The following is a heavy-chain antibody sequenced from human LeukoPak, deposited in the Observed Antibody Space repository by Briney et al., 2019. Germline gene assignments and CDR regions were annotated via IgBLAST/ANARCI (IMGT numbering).Heavy chain of an antibody. V-gene: IGHV4-59*01. CDR2: IYYGRST. Sequence: SETLSLTCRVSGASISGYYWSWIREPPGEGLEWIGYIYYGRSTDYNPSLKSRVTISKDTSKTQFSLRLSSVTAADTAVYYCARARLDSSGRFDYWGQGTLVTVSS. CDR1: GASISGYY. CDR3: ARARLDSSGRFDY. J-gene: IGHJ4*02. D-gene: IGHD3-22*01.